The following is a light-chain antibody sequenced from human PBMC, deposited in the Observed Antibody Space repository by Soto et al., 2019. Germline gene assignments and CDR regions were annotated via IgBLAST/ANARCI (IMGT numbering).Light chain of an antibody. CDR3: QQYDSYSHT. J-gene: IGKJ2*01. V-gene: IGKV1-5*03. CDR1: QSISTW. Sequence: DIQMTQSPSTLSASAGDRVTINCRASQSISTWLAWYQQKPGKAPKLLIYKASSSQSGVPSRFSGSGSGTEFTLTIDSLQPDDFATYYCQQYDSYSHTFGQGTKLEIK. CDR2: KAS.